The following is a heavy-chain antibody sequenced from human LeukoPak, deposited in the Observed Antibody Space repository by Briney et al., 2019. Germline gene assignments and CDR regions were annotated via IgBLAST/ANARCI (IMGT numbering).Heavy chain of an antibody. V-gene: IGHV3-30*18. CDR3: AKNYGESCMDV. CDR1: GFTFSSYG. D-gene: IGHD4-17*01. J-gene: IGHJ6*02. CDR2: ISYDGSNK. Sequence: PGGSLRLSCAASGFTFSSYGMHWVRQAPGKGLEWVAVISYDGSNKYYADSVKGRFTISRDNSKNTLYLQMNSLRAEDTAVYYCAKNYGESCMDVWGQGTTVTVSS.